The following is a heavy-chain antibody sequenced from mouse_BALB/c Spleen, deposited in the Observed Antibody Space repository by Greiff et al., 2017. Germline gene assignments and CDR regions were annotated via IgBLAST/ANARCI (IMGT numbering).Heavy chain of an antibody. CDR1: GYSITSDYA. D-gene: IGHD1-1*01. V-gene: IGHV3-2*02. Sequence: ESGPGLVKPSQSLSLTCTVTGYSITSDYAWNWIRQFPGNKLEWMGYISYSGSTSYNPSLKSRISITRDTSKNQFFLQLNSVTTEDTATYYCARSGYYYGSSYDYAMDYWGQGTSVTVSS. J-gene: IGHJ4*01. CDR3: ARSGYYYGSSYDYAMDY. CDR2: ISYSGST.